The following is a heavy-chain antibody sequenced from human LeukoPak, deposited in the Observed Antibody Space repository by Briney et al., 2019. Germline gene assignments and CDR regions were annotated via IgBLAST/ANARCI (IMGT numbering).Heavy chain of an antibody. CDR1: GFTFSNAW. Sequence: GGSLRLSCAASGFTFSNAWMSWVRQAPGKGLEWVSAISGSGGSTYYADSVKGRFTISRDNSKNTLYLQMNSLRAEDTAVYYSAYSAGAYYYDSSEDYWGQGTLVTVSS. D-gene: IGHD3-22*01. CDR2: ISGSGGST. J-gene: IGHJ4*02. CDR3: AYSAGAYYYDSSEDY. V-gene: IGHV3-23*01.